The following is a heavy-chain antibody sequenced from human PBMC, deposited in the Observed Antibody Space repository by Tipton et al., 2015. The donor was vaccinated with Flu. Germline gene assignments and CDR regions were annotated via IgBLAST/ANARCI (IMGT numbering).Heavy chain of an antibody. CDR2: IKPDGSEK. D-gene: IGHD4-11*01. CDR3: VRDETSVKWGP. J-gene: IGHJ5*02. CDR1: GFTFSSCW. V-gene: IGHV3-7*01. Sequence: GSLRLSCAASGFTFSSCWMNWVRQAPGKGLEWVANIKPDGSEKNYVDSVKGRFTISRDNVKNSLYLQMNNLRAEDAAVYFCVRDETSVKWGPWGQGTLVTVSS.